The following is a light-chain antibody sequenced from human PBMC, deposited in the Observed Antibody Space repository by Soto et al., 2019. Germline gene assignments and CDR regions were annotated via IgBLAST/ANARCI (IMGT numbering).Light chain of an antibody. J-gene: IGKJ1*01. Sequence: EIVMAQSPATVSVTPGERATLSCRASQSVSSNFAWYQQKPGQAPRLLIYDASTRATGIPARFSGSGSGTEFTLTISSLQSEDFAVYYCQQRSNWPWTSGQGTKVDIK. CDR3: QQRSNWPWT. V-gene: IGKV3-15*01. CDR1: QSVSSN. CDR2: DAS.